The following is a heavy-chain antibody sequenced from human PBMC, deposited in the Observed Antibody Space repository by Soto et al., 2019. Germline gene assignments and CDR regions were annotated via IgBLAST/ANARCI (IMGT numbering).Heavy chain of an antibody. CDR2: IYGGGNT. CDR3: ARRNYMDV. J-gene: IGHJ6*03. CDR1: GFTVSSDY. Sequence: EVQLVESGGDLVQPGGSPRLSCAASGFTVSSDYMNWVRQAPGQGLEWVSVIYGGGNTYYADSVKGRFTISRDNSRNTLYLQMNNLRVDDTAVYYCARRNYMDVWGKGTTVTVSS. V-gene: IGHV3-66*01.